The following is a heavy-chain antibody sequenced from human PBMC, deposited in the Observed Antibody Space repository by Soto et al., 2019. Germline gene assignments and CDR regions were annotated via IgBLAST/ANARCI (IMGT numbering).Heavy chain of an antibody. J-gene: IGHJ6*02. CDR3: ARALVVIGYYYYGMDV. V-gene: IGHV3-30-3*01. D-gene: IGHD3-22*01. Sequence: PGGSLRLSCAASGFTFSSYAMHWVRQAPGKGLEWVAVISYDGSNKYYADSVKGRFTISRDNSKNTLYLQMNSLRAEDTAVYYCARALVVIGYYYYGMDVWGQGTTVTVSS. CDR1: GFTFSSYA. CDR2: ISYDGSNK.